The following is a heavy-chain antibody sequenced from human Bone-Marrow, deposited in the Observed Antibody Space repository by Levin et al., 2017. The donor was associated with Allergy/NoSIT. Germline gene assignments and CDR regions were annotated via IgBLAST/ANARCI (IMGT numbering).Heavy chain of an antibody. J-gene: IGHJ4*02. Sequence: PAASVKVSCKTSGYTFSTYDIHWVRQAPGQGLEWMGGLNPFTGDAVYAQRFQGRVVVTGNSSISTVYLYLSTLTSEDTAIYYCARMGAAAKRRPFEFWGQGTLVTVSS. CDR1: GYTFSTYD. D-gene: IGHD3-16*01. CDR3: ARMGAAAKRRPFEF. V-gene: IGHV1-8*01. CDR2: LNPFTGDA.